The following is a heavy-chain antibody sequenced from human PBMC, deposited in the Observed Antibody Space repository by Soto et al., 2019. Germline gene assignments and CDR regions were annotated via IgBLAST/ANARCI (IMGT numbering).Heavy chain of an antibody. Sequence: SGPTPVNPTQTLTLTCTFSGFSLTTAGVAVGWIRQPPAGALEWLALIYWNVDKRFSPSLKTRLTIAWDPSRTQVFLSLTNMNTGDTPTYFFAHSNGSYGIIYFDCWGQGSLVTASS. V-gene: IGHV2-5*01. J-gene: IGHJ4*02. CDR1: GFSLTTAGVA. CDR3: AHSNGSYGIIYFDC. D-gene: IGHD2-15*01. CDR2: IYWNVDK.